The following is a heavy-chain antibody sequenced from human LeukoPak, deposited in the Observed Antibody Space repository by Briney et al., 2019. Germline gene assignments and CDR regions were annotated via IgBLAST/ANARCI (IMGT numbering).Heavy chain of an antibody. V-gene: IGHV3-7*01. D-gene: IGHD6-19*01. J-gene: IGHJ4*02. CDR3: ARVSGEYSSGWYARVFDY. CDR1: GFTFSSYW. CDR2: INQDGSEK. Sequence: GGSLRLSCAGSGFTFSSYWMSWVRQAPGKGLEWVAKINQDGSEKDYVDSVEGRFRISRDNSKNTLYLQMNSLRAEDTAVYYCARVSGEYSSGWYARVFDYWGQGTLVTVSS.